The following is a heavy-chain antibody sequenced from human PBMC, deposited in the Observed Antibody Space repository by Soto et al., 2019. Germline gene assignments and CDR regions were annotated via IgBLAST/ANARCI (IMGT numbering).Heavy chain of an antibody. D-gene: IGHD3-10*01. CDR3: ARDLLGFGYTYGDV. CDR2: IIPIDATV. J-gene: IGHJ6*01. V-gene: IGHV1-69*12. CDR1: GGTFSNYA. Sequence: QVQLVQSGAEVKKPGSSVKVSCKASGGTFSNYALISWVRQAPGQGLEWMGGIIPIDATVNYAQKFQGRITITADESTTTAYTDLGTLRSEDTAVYSCARDLLGFGYTYGDVWGQGTTVTVSS.